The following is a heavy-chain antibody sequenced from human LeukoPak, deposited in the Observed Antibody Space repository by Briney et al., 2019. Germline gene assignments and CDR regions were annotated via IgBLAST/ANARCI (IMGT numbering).Heavy chain of an antibody. V-gene: IGHV1-8*03. CDR2: MNPNSGNT. CDR3: ARAFSSLSGSANFDY. D-gene: IGHD1-26*01. J-gene: IGHJ4*02. CDR1: GGTFSSYA. Sequence: GSSVKVSCKASGGTFSSYAISCVRQAPGQGLEWMGWMNPNSGNTGYAQKFQGRVTITRNTSISTAYMELSSLRSEDTAVYYCARAFSSLSGSANFDYWGQGTLVTVSS.